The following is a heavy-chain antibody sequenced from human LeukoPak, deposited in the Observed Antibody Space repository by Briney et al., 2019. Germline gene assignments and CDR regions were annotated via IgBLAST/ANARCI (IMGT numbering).Heavy chain of an antibody. J-gene: IGHJ4*02. Sequence: GGSQTLSCAASGFRFDSFYMGWIRQVPGKGLDYIALISASGAVPYYAESVKGRFTISRDNAKNSVSLQMNSLSADDTAIYYCASSLIVASEDYWGQGTQVTVPS. CDR1: GFRFDSFY. CDR3: ASSLIVASEDY. V-gene: IGHV3-11*04. CDR2: ISASGAVP. D-gene: IGHD3-22*01.